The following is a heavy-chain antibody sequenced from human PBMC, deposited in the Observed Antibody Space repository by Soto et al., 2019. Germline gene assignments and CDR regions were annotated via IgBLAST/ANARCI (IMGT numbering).Heavy chain of an antibody. V-gene: IGHV3-7*01. CDR1: GFRFSSSW. CDR3: VSWSDAADEDELHH. Sequence: GGSLRLSCAGSGFRFSSSWMSWVRQAPGKGLEWVAHINQDGSQKYYVDSAKGRFTISRDNAKPSLYLQMNYLRAEDTAVYYCVSWSDAADEDELHHCGQGPLVTVYS. J-gene: IGHJ5*02. D-gene: IGHD3-10*01. CDR2: INQDGSQK.